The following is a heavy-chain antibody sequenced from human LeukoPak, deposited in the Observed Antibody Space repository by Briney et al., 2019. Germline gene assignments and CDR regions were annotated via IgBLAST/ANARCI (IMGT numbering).Heavy chain of an antibody. Sequence: GGPLRLSCAASGFTFSDYYMSWIRQAPGKGLEWISYISSGGSTIYYADSVRGQFTISRDNAKKSLYLQMNSLRAEDTAVYYCARVQKGIAAAGTGGGWFEPWGQGTLVTVS. CDR3: ARVQKGIAAAGTGGGWFEP. D-gene: IGHD6-13*01. CDR1: GFTFSDYY. J-gene: IGHJ5*02. CDR2: ISSGGSTI. V-gene: IGHV3-11*01.